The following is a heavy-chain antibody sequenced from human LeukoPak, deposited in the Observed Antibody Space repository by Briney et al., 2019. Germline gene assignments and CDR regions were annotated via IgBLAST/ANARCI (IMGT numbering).Heavy chain of an antibody. Sequence: SQTLSLTCAVSGGSISSGGYSWSWIRQPPGKGLEWIGYIYHSGSTYYNPSLKSRVTISVDTSKNQFSLKLSSVTAADTAVYYCALGVIKPSYYYYYYGMDVWGQGTTVTVSS. CDR1: GGSISSGGYS. CDR2: IYHSGST. J-gene: IGHJ6*02. CDR3: ALGVIKPSYYYYYYGMDV. V-gene: IGHV4-30-2*01. D-gene: IGHD3-10*01.